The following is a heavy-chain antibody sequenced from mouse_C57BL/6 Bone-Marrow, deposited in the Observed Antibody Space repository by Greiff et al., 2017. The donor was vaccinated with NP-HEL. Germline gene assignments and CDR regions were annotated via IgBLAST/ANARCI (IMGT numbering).Heavy chain of an antibody. D-gene: IGHD1-1*01. CDR3: AKGAYYGSSPYWYFDV. J-gene: IGHJ1*03. Sequence: QVHVKQPGAELVKPGASVKLSCKASGYTFTSYWMHWVKQRPGQGLEWIGMIHPNSGSTNYNEKFKSKATLTVDKSSSTAYMQLSSLTSEDSAVYYCAKGAYYGSSPYWYFDVWGTGTTVTVSS. CDR1: GYTFTSYW. CDR2: IHPNSGST. V-gene: IGHV1-64*01.